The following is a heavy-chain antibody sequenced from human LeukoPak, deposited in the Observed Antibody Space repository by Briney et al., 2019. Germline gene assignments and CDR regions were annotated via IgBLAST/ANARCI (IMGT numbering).Heavy chain of an antibody. CDR3: ARVSYSPSPTPFDY. V-gene: IGHV3-48*01. Sequence: GGSLRLSCAASGFTFSRYTMFWVRQAPGMGLEWVSYISSSGTAMDYADSVKGRFTISRDNAKNSLYLQMNSLRAEDTAVYYCARVSYSPSPTPFDYWGQGTRVTVSS. CDR1: GFTFSRYT. CDR2: ISSSGTAM. J-gene: IGHJ4*02. D-gene: IGHD2-15*01.